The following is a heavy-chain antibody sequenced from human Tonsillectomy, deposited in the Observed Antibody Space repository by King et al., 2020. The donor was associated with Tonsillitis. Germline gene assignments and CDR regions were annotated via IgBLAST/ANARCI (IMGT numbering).Heavy chain of an antibody. D-gene: IGHD3-3*01. CDR1: GGSISSYY. Sequence: LQLQESGPGLVKPSETLSLTCTVSGGSISSYYWSWIRQPPGKGLEWIGYIYYSGSTNYNPSLKSRVTISVDTSKNQFSLKLSSVTAADTAVYYCARGGDFWSGYPYYLDYWGQGTLVTVSS. CDR3: ARGGDFWSGYPYYLDY. CDR2: IYYSGST. J-gene: IGHJ4*02. V-gene: IGHV4-59*01.